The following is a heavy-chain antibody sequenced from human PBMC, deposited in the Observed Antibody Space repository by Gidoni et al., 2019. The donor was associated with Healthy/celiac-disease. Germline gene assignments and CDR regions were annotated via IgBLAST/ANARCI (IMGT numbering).Heavy chain of an antibody. V-gene: IGHV5-51*01. D-gene: IGHD4-17*01. J-gene: IGHJ4*02. CDR1: GYSFTSYW. CDR2: IYPGDSDT. Sequence: EVQLVQSGAEVKKPGESLKISCKGSGYSFTSYWIGWVRQMPGKGLEWMGIIYPGDSDTRYSPSFQGQVTISADKSISTAYLQWSSLKASDTAMYYCARQQVLTTVVTHLDYWGQGTLVTVSS. CDR3: ARQQVLTTVVTHLDY.